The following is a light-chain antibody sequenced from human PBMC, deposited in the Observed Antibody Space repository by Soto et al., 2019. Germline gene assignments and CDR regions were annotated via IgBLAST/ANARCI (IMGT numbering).Light chain of an antibody. Sequence: QSALTQPPSVSGSPGQSVTISCTGTSSDVGSSNGVSWYQQPPGTAPKPMIYDVSNRPSGVPDRFSGSKSGNTASLTISGLQAEDEADYYCSSYTSSSTYVFGTGTKSPS. J-gene: IGLJ1*01. CDR1: SSDVGSSNG. CDR2: DVS. V-gene: IGLV2-18*02. CDR3: SSYTSSSTYV.